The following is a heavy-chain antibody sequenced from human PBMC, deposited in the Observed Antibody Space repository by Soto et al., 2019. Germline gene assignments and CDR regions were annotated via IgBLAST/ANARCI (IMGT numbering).Heavy chain of an antibody. CDR3: ARGYYESSGYYYDDFDH. D-gene: IGHD3-22*01. CDR1: GYTFTHYG. J-gene: IGHJ4*02. Sequence: QVQLLQSGPEAKEPGASVTVSCKVSGYTFTHYGISWVRQAPGQGLEWMGWISGYNGNTNYAQKFQGRIAMTADTSTRTAYMELRGLRPDDTAVYYCARGYYESSGYYYDDFDHWGRGTLVTVSS. CDR2: ISGYNGNT. V-gene: IGHV1-18*01.